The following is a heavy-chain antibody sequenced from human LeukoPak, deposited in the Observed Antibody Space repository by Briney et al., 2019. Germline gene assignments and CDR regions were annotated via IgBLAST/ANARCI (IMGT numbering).Heavy chain of an antibody. CDR2: IHSSGYT. V-gene: IGHV4-4*09. CDR1: GGSLISYY. CDR3: AQRQGPNSGSYDYFDP. D-gene: IGHD1-26*01. J-gene: IGHJ5*02. Sequence: PSETLSLTCTVSGGSLISYYWSWIRHPPGQGLEWISYIHSSGYTNYNPSLRSRGTIPVDTSKNHFSLTVTSVTAADTAVYYCAQRQGPNSGSYDYFDPWGQGTLVTVSS.